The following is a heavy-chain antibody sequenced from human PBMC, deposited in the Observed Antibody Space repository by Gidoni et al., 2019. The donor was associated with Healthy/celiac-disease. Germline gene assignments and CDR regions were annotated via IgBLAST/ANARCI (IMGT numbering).Heavy chain of an antibody. Sequence: EVQLVESGGGLVQPGGSLRLSCAASGFTFSSYAMSWVRQAPGKGLEWVSAISGSGGSTYYADSVKGRFTISRDNSKNTLYLQMNSLRAEDTAVYYCAKSPNYYGSGSYEVPSWFDPWGQGTLVTVSS. CDR2: ISGSGGST. CDR3: AKSPNYYGSGSYEVPSWFDP. J-gene: IGHJ5*02. CDR1: GFTFSSYA. V-gene: IGHV3-23*04. D-gene: IGHD3-10*01.